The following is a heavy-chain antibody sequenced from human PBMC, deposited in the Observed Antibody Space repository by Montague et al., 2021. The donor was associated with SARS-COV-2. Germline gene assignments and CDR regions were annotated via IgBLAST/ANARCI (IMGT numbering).Heavy chain of an antibody. Sequence: PALVKPTQTLTLTCTLSGFSLSTSGMRASWIRQPPGKALEWLARXDWDDDKFYSTSLKTRLTISKDTSKNQVVLTMTNMDPVDTATYYCARSYYDILTNYYDAFDIWGQGTMVTVSP. CDR2: XDWDDDK. V-gene: IGHV2-70*04. D-gene: IGHD3-9*01. CDR1: GFSLSTSGMR. CDR3: ARSYYDILTNYYDAFDI. J-gene: IGHJ3*02.